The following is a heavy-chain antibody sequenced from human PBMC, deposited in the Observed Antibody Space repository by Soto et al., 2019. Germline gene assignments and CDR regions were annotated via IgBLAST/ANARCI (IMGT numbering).Heavy chain of an antibody. Sequence: QVQLVVSGGGVVQPGRSLRLSCAASGFTFSSYAMHWVRQAPGKGLEWVAVISYDGSNKYYADSVKGRFTISRDNSKNTLYLQMNSLRAEDTAVYYCARDLPRRWKAAAGTGKNYYYYYGMDVWGQGTTVTVSS. CDR2: ISYDGSNK. CDR1: GFTFSSYA. V-gene: IGHV3-30-3*01. J-gene: IGHJ6*02. CDR3: ARDLPRRWKAAAGTGKNYYYYYGMDV. D-gene: IGHD6-13*01.